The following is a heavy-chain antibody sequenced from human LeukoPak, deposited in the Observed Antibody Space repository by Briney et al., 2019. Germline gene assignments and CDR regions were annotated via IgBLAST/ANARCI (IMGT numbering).Heavy chain of an antibody. CDR2: IYYSGST. CDR1: GGSISSYY. D-gene: IGHD5-24*01. J-gene: IGHJ4*02. Sequence: SETLSLTCTVSGGSISSYYWSWIRQPPGKGLEWIGYIYYSGSTNYNPSLKSRVTISVDTSKNQFSLKLSSVTAADTAVYYCAMTDGDGYNLEFDYWGQGTLVTVSS. V-gene: IGHV4-59*08. CDR3: AMTDGDGYNLEFDY.